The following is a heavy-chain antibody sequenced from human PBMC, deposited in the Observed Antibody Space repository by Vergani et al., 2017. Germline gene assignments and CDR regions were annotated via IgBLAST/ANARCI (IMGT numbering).Heavy chain of an antibody. J-gene: IGHJ6*03. D-gene: IGHD2-2*01. V-gene: IGHV1-69*04. Sequence: QVQLVQSGAEVKKPGSSVKVSCKASGGTFSSYAISWVRQAPGQGLEWMGRIIPILGIANYAQKFQGRVTITADKSTSTAYMELSRLRSEDTAVYYCARSHIVVVPPTEYYYMDVWGKGTTVTVSS. CDR1: GGTFSSYA. CDR3: ARSHIVVVPPTEYYYMDV. CDR2: IIPILGIA.